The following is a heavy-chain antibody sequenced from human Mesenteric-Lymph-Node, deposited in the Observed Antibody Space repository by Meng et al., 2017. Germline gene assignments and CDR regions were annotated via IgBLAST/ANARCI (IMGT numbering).Heavy chain of an antibody. D-gene: IGHD6-13*01. CDR3: ARMYSSNWAFFDY. CDR1: GSSISSSYY. J-gene: IGHJ4*02. CDR2: IYHSGST. V-gene: IGHV4-38-2*01. Sequence: SETLSLTCAVSGSSISSSYYWGWIRQPPGKGLEWIGSIYHSGSTYYNPSLKSRVTISVDTSKNQFSLNLNSVTAADTAVYYCARMYSSNWAFFDYWGQGTLVTVSS.